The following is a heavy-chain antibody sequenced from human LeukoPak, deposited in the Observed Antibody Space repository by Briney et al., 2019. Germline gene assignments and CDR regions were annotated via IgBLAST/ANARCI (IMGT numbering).Heavy chain of an antibody. J-gene: IGHJ4*02. V-gene: IGHV5-10-1*01. CDR1: GYSFTSYW. CDR3: ARAYDLGYSIDY. Sequence: GESLRISCKGSGYSFTSYWISWVRQMPGKGLEWMGRIDPSDSYTNYSPSFQGHVTISADKSINTAYLQWSSLKASDTAIYYCARAYDLGYSIDYWGQGTRVTVSS. CDR2: IDPSDSYT. D-gene: IGHD2-15*01.